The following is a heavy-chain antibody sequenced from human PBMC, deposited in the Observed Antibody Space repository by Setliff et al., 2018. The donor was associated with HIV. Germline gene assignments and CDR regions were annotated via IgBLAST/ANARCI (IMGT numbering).Heavy chain of an antibody. D-gene: IGHD6-19*01. CDR3: ARDRAPGNPPLQWLGD. CDR2: IWYDGSNK. CDR1: GFTFSSYG. Sequence: GGSLRLSCAASGFTFSSYGMHWVRQAPGKGLEWVAVIWYDGSNKYYADSVKGRFTISRDNSKNTLYLQMNSLRAEDTAVYYCARDRAPGNPPLQWLGDWGQGTLVTVSS. V-gene: IGHV3-33*01. J-gene: IGHJ4*02.